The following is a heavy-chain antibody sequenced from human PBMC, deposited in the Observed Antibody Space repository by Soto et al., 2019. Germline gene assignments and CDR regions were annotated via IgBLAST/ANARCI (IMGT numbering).Heavy chain of an antibody. CDR2: IFSNDER. D-gene: IGHD3-10*01. V-gene: IGHV2-26*01. CDR3: ARTYAMVRGVIEVDY. CDR1: GFSLSNARMG. J-gene: IGHJ4*02. Sequence: QVTLKESGPVLVKPTETLTLTCTVSGFSLSNARMGVSWIRQPPGKALEWLAHIFSNDERSYSTSLKSRLTISKDTSKSQVVLTMTNMDPVDTATYYCARTYAMVRGVIEVDYWGQGTLVTVSS.